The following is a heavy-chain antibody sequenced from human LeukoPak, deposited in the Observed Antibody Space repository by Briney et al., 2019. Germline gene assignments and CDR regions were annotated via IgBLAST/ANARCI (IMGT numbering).Heavy chain of an antibody. CDR2: IYYSGST. J-gene: IGHJ4*02. CDR1: GGSISSSSYY. Sequence: PSETLSLTCTVSGGSISSSSYYWGWIRQPPGKGLEWIGSIYYSGSTYYNPSLKSRVTISVDTSKNQFSLKLSSVTAADTAVYYCATGGEYDFWNGYYDYWGQGTLVTASS. CDR3: ATGGEYDFWNGYYDY. D-gene: IGHD3-3*01. V-gene: IGHV4-39*01.